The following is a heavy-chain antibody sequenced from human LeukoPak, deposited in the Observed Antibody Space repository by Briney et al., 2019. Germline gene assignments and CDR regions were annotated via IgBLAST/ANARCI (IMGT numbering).Heavy chain of an antibody. J-gene: IGHJ4*02. D-gene: IGHD1-14*01. CDR2: LYSDGNT. V-gene: IGHV3-53*01. CDR3: ARGVEPLAANTLAY. CDR1: GFTVITND. Sequence: SGGSLRLSCGASGFTVITNDMTWVRQAPGKGLEWVSVLYSDGNTKYADSVQGRFTISRDNSKNTLYLEMNSLSPDDTAVYYCARGVEPLAANTLAYWGQGTLVTVSS.